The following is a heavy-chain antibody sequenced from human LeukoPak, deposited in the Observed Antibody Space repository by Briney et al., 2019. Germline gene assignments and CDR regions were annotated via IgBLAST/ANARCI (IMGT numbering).Heavy chain of an antibody. D-gene: IGHD3-22*01. CDR3: ARGRTGGYYDSSLVFGDY. V-gene: IGHV4-34*01. CDR1: GGSFSGCY. CDR2: INHSGST. Sequence: SETLSLTCAVYGGSFSGCYWSWIHQPPGKGLEWIGEINHSGSTNYNPSLKSRVTISVDTSKNQFSLKLSSVTAADTAVYYCARGRTGGYYDSSLVFGDYWGQGTLVTVSS. J-gene: IGHJ4*02.